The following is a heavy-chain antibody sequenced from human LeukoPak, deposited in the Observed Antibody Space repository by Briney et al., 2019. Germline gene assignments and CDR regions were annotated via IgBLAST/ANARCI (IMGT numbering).Heavy chain of an antibody. Sequence: GGSLRLSCAASGFTFSSYAMHWVRQAPGKGLEWVAVISYDGSNKYYADSVKGRFTISRDNSKNTLYLQMNSLRAEDTAVCYCAKEGIAVAGTECDYWGQGTLVTVSS. CDR2: ISYDGSNK. CDR3: AKEGIAVAGTECDY. V-gene: IGHV3-30-3*01. D-gene: IGHD6-19*01. J-gene: IGHJ4*02. CDR1: GFTFSSYA.